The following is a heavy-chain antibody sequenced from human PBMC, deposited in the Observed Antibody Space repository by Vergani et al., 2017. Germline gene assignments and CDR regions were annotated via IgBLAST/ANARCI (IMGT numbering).Heavy chain of an antibody. D-gene: IGHD2-2*01. Sequence: EVQLLESGGGLVQPGGSLRLSCAASGFTFTSYAMSWVRQAPGKGLEWVSAISGSGGSTYYADSVKGRFTISRDNSKNTLYLQMNSLRAEDTAVYYCAKRYRGGSTEYCSSTSCSKWGQGTLVTVSS. V-gene: IGHV3-23*01. CDR3: AKRYRGGSTEYCSSTSCSK. CDR1: GFTFTSYA. CDR2: ISGSGGST. J-gene: IGHJ4*02.